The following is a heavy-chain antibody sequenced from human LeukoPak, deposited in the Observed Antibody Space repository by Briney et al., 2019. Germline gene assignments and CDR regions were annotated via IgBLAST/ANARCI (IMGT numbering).Heavy chain of an antibody. J-gene: IGHJ6*02. CDR2: FDPEDGET. V-gene: IGHV1-24*01. Sequence: ASVKVSCKVSGYTLTELSMHWVRQATGKGLEWMGGFDPEDGETIYAQKFQGRVNMTEDTPTDTVYMELSSLRSEDTAVYYCATPVRSIVGVPAAPQNYYYYGMDVWGQGTTVTVAS. CDR1: GYTLTELS. CDR3: ATPVRSIVGVPAAPQNYYYYGMDV. D-gene: IGHD2-2*01.